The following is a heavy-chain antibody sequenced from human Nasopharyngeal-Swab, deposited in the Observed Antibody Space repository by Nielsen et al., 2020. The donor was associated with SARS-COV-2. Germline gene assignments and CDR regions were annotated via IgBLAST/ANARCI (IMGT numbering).Heavy chain of an antibody. CDR3: ARYSRSSWSSRRDY. CDR2: IYHSGST. D-gene: IGHD6-13*01. V-gene: IGHV4-34*01. J-gene: IGHJ4*02. Sequence: WFRQPPGKGLEWIGEIYHSGSTNYNPSLTSRVTISVDTSKNQFSLKLSSVTAADTAVYYCARYSRSSWSSRRDYWGQGTLVTVSS.